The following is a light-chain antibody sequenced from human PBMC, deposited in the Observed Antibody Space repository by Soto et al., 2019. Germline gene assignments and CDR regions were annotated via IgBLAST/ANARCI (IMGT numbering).Light chain of an antibody. J-gene: IGLJ1*01. CDR1: SSDVGSYNY. V-gene: IGLV2-14*01. Sequence: QSVLTQPASVSGSPGQSITISCTGTSSDVGSYNYVSWYQQHPGKAPKVMIYEVSNRASGVSDRFSGSKSGNTASLTISGLQAEDEADYYCTSFKSASSLDVFGTGTKVTVL. CDR3: TSFKSASSLDV. CDR2: EVS.